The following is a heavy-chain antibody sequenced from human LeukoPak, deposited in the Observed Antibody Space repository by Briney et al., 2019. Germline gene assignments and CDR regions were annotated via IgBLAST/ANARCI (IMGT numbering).Heavy chain of an antibody. V-gene: IGHV4-59*12. CDR3: ARERAYYDILPRWFDP. CDR2: IYYSGST. J-gene: IGHJ5*02. Sequence: SETLSLTCTVSGDSISSYYWSWIRQPPGKGLEWIGYIYYSGSTNYNPSPKSRVTISVDTSKNQFSLKLSSVTAADTAVYYCARERAYYDILPRWFDPWGQGTLVTVSS. D-gene: IGHD3-9*01. CDR1: GDSISSYY.